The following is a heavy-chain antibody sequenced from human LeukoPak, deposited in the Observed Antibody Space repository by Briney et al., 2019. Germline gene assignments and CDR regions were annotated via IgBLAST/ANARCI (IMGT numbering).Heavy chain of an antibody. D-gene: IGHD1-26*01. Sequence: SQTLSLTCTVSGGSISSGDYYWSWIRQPPGKGLEWIGYIYYIGSTYDNPSLKSRVTISVDTSKNQFSLKLSSVTAADTAVYYCARDKEGASGAFDIWGQGTMVTVSS. CDR3: ARDKEGASGAFDI. J-gene: IGHJ3*02. V-gene: IGHV4-30-4*08. CDR1: GGSISSGDYY. CDR2: IYYIGST.